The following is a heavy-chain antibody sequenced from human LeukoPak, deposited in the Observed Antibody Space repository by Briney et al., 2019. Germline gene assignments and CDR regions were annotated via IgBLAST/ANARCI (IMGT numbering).Heavy chain of an antibody. D-gene: IGHD5-18*01. CDR3: SGGSAATVRSSFDP. CDR1: VGSFSVYY. CDR2: INHSGST. J-gene: IGHJ5*02. Sequence: PSEALSLTCAVYVGSFSVYYWSWIRQPPGEGLEWSGEINHSGSTNYNPPLKSRVTIPVDTSKNQFSLKLTAVTPAHTAVYYCSGGSAATVRSSFDPWGEGTLVTVSS. V-gene: IGHV4-34*01.